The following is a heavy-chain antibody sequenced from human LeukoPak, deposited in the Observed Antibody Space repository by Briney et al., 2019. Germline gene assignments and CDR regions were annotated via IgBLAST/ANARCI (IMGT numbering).Heavy chain of an antibody. CDR3: AAVKTYYYDTSGYYFPLNAFDI. V-gene: IGHV1-24*01. CDR2: FDPEDGET. CDR1: GYTLTKLS. D-gene: IGHD3-22*01. J-gene: IGHJ3*02. Sequence: ASVKVSCKVSGYTLTKLSMHWVRQAPGKGLEWMGGFDPEDGETIYAQKFQGRVTMTEDTSTDTAYMELSSLRSEDTAVYYCAAVKTYYYDTSGYYFPLNAFDIWGQGTMVTVSS.